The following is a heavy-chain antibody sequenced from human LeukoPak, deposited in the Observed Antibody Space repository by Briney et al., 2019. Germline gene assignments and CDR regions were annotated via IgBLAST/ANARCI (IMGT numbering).Heavy chain of an antibody. CDR2: IYYSGST. CDR3: ASSGYCSSTSCSRAAFDI. J-gene: IGHJ3*02. CDR1: GGSISSSSYY. Sequence: SSETLSLTCTVSGGSISSSSYYWGWIRQPPGKGLEWIGSIYYSGSTYYNPSLKSRVTISVDTSKNQFSLKLSSVTAADTAVYYCASSGYCSSTSCSRAAFDIWGQGTMVTVSS. D-gene: IGHD2-2*01. V-gene: IGHV4-39*07.